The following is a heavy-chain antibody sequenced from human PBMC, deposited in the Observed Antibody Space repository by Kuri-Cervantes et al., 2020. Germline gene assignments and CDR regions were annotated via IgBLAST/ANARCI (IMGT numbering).Heavy chain of an antibody. Sequence: GGSLRLSCAASGFTFSAYYMSWIRQAAGKGLEWVSYISSSGSTIYYADSVKGRFTISRDNAKNSLYLQMNSLRGEDTAVYYCARGYYDSSGYWIKGAFDIWGQGTMVTVSS. CDR1: GFTFSAYY. V-gene: IGHV3-11*04. CDR3: ARGYYDSSGYWIKGAFDI. J-gene: IGHJ3*02. D-gene: IGHD3-22*01. CDR2: ISSSGSTI.